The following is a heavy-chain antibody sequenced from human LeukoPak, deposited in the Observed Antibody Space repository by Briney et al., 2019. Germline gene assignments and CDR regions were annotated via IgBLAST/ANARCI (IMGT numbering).Heavy chain of an antibody. D-gene: IGHD4-17*01. CDR3: AREGTTVTT. J-gene: IGHJ5*02. V-gene: IGHV4-59*12. CDR1: GGSISSYY. CDR2: IYYSGST. Sequence: SETLSLTCTVSGGSISSYYWSWIRQPPGKGLEWIGYIYYSGSTNYNPSLKSRVTMSVDTSKNQFSLKLSSVTAADTAVYYCAREGTTVTTWGQGTLVTVSS.